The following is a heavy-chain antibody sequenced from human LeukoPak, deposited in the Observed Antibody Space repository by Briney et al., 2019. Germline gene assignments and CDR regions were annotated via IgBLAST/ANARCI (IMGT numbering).Heavy chain of an antibody. Sequence: ASVKVSCKASGYTFTGYYMHWVRQAPGQGLEWMGWINPNSGGTNYAQKFQSRVTMTRDTSISTAYMELSRLRSDDTAVYYCARSRVIKAKYYYMDVWGKGTTVTVSS. CDR2: INPNSGGT. CDR3: ARSRVIKAKYYYMDV. J-gene: IGHJ6*03. D-gene: IGHD3-22*01. V-gene: IGHV1-2*02. CDR1: GYTFTGYY.